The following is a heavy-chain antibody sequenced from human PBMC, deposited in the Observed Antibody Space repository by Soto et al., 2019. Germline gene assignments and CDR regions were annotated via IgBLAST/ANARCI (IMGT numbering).Heavy chain of an antibody. CDR3: AGDFSTYSHGVDV. Sequence: GASVKVSCKASGYTFTGPYIYWVRQAPGQKLEWRGWINPSSGGTNFTKNFQGRTTVTPDTSIRTVFLDLNSLTSDDTGVYFCAGDFSTYSHGVDVWGQGTAVTVSS. CDR1: GYTFTGPY. J-gene: IGHJ6*02. CDR2: INPSSGGT. D-gene: IGHD4-4*01. V-gene: IGHV1-2*02.